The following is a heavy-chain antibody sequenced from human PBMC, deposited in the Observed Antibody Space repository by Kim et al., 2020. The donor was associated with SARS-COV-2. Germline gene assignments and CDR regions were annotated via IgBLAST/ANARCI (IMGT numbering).Heavy chain of an antibody. Sequence: DYVKGRFTISRDNSKNTLYLQMNSLRAEDTAVYYCAKVLRIAAPQYYFDYWGQGTLVTVSS. J-gene: IGHJ4*02. CDR3: AKVLRIAAPQYYFDY. V-gene: IGHV3-23*01. D-gene: IGHD6-6*01.